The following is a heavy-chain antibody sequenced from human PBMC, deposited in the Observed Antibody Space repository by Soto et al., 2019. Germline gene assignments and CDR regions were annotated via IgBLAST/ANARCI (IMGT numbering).Heavy chain of an antibody. J-gene: IGHJ6*02. Sequence: SQTLSLTCAISGDSVSSNSAAWNWIRQSPSRGLEWLGRTYYRSKWYNDYAVSVKSRITINPDTSKNQFSLQLNSVTPEDTAVYYCARDPGGQQWLVGEADYYAMDVWGQGTTVTVSS. CDR2: TYYRSKWYN. CDR3: ARDPGGQQWLVGEADYYAMDV. D-gene: IGHD6-19*01. V-gene: IGHV6-1*01. CDR1: GDSVSSNSAA.